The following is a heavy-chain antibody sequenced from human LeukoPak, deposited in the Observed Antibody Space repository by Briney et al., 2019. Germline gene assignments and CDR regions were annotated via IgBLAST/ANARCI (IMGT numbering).Heavy chain of an antibody. CDR1: GFTFSDYY. V-gene: IGHV3-11*01. CDR3: AREGGVPAAIRGAPYYYYYYGMDV. CDR2: ISSSGSTI. J-gene: IGHJ6*01. D-gene: IGHD2-2*02. Sequence: PGGSLRLSCAASGFTFSDYYMSWIRQAPGKGLEWVSYISSSGSTIYYADSVKGRFTISRDNAKNSLYLQMNSLRAEGTAVYYCAREGGVPAAIRGAPYYYYYYGMDVWGQGTTVTVSS.